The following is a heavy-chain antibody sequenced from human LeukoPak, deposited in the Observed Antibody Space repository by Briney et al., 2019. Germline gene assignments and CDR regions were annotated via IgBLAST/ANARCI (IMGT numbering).Heavy chain of an antibody. Sequence: SETLSLTCTVSGGSISGYYWSWIRQPPGKGLEWIGYIYYSGSTNYNPSLKSRVTISVDTSKNQFSLKLSSVTAADTAVYYCARVRIYGSGSYQTYYFDYWGQGTLVTVSS. V-gene: IGHV4-59*01. J-gene: IGHJ4*02. CDR1: GGSISGYY. CDR2: IYYSGST. D-gene: IGHD3-10*01. CDR3: ARVRIYGSGSYQTYYFDY.